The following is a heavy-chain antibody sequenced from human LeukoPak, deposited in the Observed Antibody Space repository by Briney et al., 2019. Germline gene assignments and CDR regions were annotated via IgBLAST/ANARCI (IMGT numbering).Heavy chain of an antibody. Sequence: GGSLRLSCAASGFTFSSYSMNWVRQAPGKGLECVSSISSSSSYIYYADSVKGRFTISRDNAKNSLYLQMNSLRAEDTAVYYCARDPSSSSWSPFDYWGQGTLVTVSS. J-gene: IGHJ4*02. CDR2: ISSSSSYI. V-gene: IGHV3-21*01. CDR1: GFTFSSYS. D-gene: IGHD6-13*01. CDR3: ARDPSSSSWSPFDY.